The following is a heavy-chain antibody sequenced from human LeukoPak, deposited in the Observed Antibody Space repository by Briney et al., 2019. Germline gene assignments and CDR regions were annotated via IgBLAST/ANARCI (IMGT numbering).Heavy chain of an antibody. V-gene: IGHV1-46*03. J-gene: IGHJ5*02. CDR1: GYTFTSYY. D-gene: IGHD2-21*01. CDR2: INPSGGST. CDR3: ARDIASHWFDP. Sequence: ASVKVSCNASGYTFTSYYIHWVRQAPGQGLEWMGIINPSGGSTSYAQKFQGRVTMTRDTSTSTVYMELSSLRSEDTAVYYCARDIASHWFDPWGQGTLVTVSS.